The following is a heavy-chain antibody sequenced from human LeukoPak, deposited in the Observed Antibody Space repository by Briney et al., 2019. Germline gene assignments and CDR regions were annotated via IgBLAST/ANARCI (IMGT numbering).Heavy chain of an antibody. CDR3: AKVWGTYYFDH. V-gene: IGHV3-23*01. D-gene: IGHD3-16*01. CDR2: ISGSAINT. J-gene: IGHJ4*02. Sequence: GGSLRLSCAASGFTFSNYAMRWVRQAPGKGLEWVSAISGSAINTHYADSVKGRFTISRDNSQNMLYLQMNSLRPEDTAIYYCAKVWGTYYFDHWGQGTLVTVSS. CDR1: GFTFSNYA.